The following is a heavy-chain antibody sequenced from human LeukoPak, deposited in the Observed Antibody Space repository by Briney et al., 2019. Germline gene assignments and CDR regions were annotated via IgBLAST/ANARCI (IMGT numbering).Heavy chain of an antibody. V-gene: IGHV3-23*01. CDR1: GFTFSSYA. D-gene: IGHD6-19*01. Sequence: PGGSLRLSCAASGFTFSSYAMSWVRQAPGKGLEWVSAISGSGGSTYYADSVKGRFTISRDNSKNTLYLQMNSLRAEDTAVYYCARDGAVAGKVGRYYFDYWGQGTLVTVSS. J-gene: IGHJ4*02. CDR3: ARDGAVAGKVGRYYFDY. CDR2: ISGSGGST.